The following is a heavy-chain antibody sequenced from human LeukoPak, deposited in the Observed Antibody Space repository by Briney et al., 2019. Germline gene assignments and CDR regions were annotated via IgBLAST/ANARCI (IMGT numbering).Heavy chain of an antibody. CDR2: IYPGDSDT. Sequence: GESLKISCKGSGYSFTSYWIGRVRQMPGKGLEWMGIIYPGDSDTRYSPSFQGQVTISADKSISTAYLQWSSLKPSDPAMYYCATRSTSRTSCPVPTYFDLWGRGTLVTVSP. CDR1: GYSFTSYW. CDR3: ATRSTSRTSCPVPTYFDL. V-gene: IGHV5-51*01. J-gene: IGHJ2*01. D-gene: IGHD2-2*01.